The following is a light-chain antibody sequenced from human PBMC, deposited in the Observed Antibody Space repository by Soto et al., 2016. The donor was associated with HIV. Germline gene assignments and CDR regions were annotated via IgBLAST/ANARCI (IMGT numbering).Light chain of an antibody. V-gene: IGKV1-9*01. CDR3: QQLNSYHTWT. CDR1: QGINSY. CDR2: PAS. Sequence: DIQLTQSPSFLSASVGDRVTITCRASQGINSYLAWYQQKPGKAPNLLIYPASTLQSGVPSRFSGSGSGTEFTLTISSLQSEDFATYYXQQLNSYHTWTFGQGTKVEIK. J-gene: IGKJ1*01.